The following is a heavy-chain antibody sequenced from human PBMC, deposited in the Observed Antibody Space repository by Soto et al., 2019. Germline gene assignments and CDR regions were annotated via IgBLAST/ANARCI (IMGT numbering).Heavy chain of an antibody. CDR2: ISSSSSYI. CDR3: ARDTYYDFWSGYFGENYYYYYMDV. D-gene: IGHD3-3*01. J-gene: IGHJ6*03. Sequence: GGSLRFSCAASGFTFSSYSMNWVRQAPGKGLEWVSSISSSSSYIYYADSVKGRFTISRDNAKNSLYLQMNSLRAEDTAVYYCARDTYYDFWSGYFGENYYYYYMDVWGKGTTVTVSS. CDR1: GFTFSSYS. V-gene: IGHV3-21*01.